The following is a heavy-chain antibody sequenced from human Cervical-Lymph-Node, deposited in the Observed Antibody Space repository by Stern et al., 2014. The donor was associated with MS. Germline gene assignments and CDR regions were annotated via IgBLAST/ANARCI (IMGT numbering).Heavy chain of an antibody. Sequence: QVQLVQSGAEVKKPGSSVKVSCKASGGTFSSYAISWVRQAPGQGLEWMGGIIPIFGTANYAQKFQGRVTITADASTSTAYMELSSLRSEDTAVYYCARAKVDLGGWLGAYLDYWGQGTLVTVSS. D-gene: IGHD5-12*01. CDR2: IIPIFGTA. CDR1: GGTFSSYA. V-gene: IGHV1-69*01. J-gene: IGHJ4*02. CDR3: ARAKVDLGGWLGAYLDY.